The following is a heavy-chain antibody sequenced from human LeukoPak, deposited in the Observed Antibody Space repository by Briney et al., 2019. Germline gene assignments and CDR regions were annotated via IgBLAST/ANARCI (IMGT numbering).Heavy chain of an antibody. CDR1: GGSISSHY. J-gene: IGHJ6*03. V-gene: IGHV4-59*11. CDR2: ISNSGSI. CDR3: GRDALVGYFSYYYMDV. Sequence: SETLSLTCTVSGGSISSHYWTWIRQSPVKVLEWIGDISNSGSISYNPSLKSRVTISIDTSKNQFSLKLSSVTAADTAVYYCGRDALVGYFSYYYMDVWGKGTTVTVSS. D-gene: IGHD2-15*01.